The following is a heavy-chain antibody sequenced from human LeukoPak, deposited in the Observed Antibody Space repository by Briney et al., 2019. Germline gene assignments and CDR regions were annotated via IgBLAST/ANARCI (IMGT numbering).Heavy chain of an antibody. CDR2: IYYSGST. CDR3: ARVLPYSSGWGVDY. V-gene: IGHV4-59*01. CDR1: GGSIRSYY. Sequence: SETLSLTCTVSGGSIRSYYWSWIRQPPGKGLEWIGYIYYSGSTNYNPSLKSRVTISVDTSKNQFSLNLSSVTAADAAVYYCARVLPYSSGWGVDYWGQGALVTVSS. J-gene: IGHJ4*02. D-gene: IGHD6-19*01.